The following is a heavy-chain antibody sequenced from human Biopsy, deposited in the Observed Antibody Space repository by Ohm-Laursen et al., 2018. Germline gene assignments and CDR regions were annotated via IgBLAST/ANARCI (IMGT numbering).Heavy chain of an antibody. CDR3: ATKLTGYFHH. V-gene: IGHV1-69*13. CDR1: GGTFSNYG. Sequence: VKISCKSPGGTFSNYGVNWVRQAPGQGLEWLGGNIPILGTGNYAKKFQDRVTVAADTSTSTATMELRSLRSDDTAVYYCATKLTGYFHHWGQGTLVIVSS. CDR2: NIPILGTG. J-gene: IGHJ1*01. D-gene: IGHD3-9*01.